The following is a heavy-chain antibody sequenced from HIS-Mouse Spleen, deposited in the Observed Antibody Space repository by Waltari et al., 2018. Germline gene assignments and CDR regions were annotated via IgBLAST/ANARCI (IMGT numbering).Heavy chain of an antibody. Sequence: QLQLQESGPGLVKPSETLSLTCTVSGGSISSSSYYWGWIRQPPGKGLEWIGGIYYSGRTHYNPSRKRRVNISVETSKNQFSLKLSSVTAADTAVYYCAREIPYSSSWYDWYFDLWGRGTLVTVSS. CDR3: AREIPYSSSWYDWYFDL. D-gene: IGHD6-13*01. J-gene: IGHJ2*01. CDR1: GGSISSSSYY. V-gene: IGHV4-39*07. CDR2: IYYSGRT.